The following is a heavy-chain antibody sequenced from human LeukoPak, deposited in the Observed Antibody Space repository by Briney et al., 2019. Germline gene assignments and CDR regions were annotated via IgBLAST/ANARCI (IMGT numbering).Heavy chain of an antibody. CDR3: ASLTGTTRGGYYYYYGMDA. D-gene: IGHD1-20*01. Sequence: SVKVSCKASGGTFSSYAISWVRRAPGQGLEWMGGIIPIFGTANYAQKFQGRVTITADESTSTAYMELSSLRSEDTAVYYCASLTGTTRGGYYYYYGMDAWGKGTTVTVSS. V-gene: IGHV1-69*01. J-gene: IGHJ6*04. CDR2: IIPIFGTA. CDR1: GGTFSSYA.